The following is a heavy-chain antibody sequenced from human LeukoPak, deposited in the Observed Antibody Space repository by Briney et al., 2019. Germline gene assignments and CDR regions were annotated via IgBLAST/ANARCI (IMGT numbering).Heavy chain of an antibody. CDR1: GYTFTSYD. J-gene: IGHJ4*02. V-gene: IGHV1-8*01. CDR3: ARRHGRCSDGSCYYPDY. D-gene: IGHD2-15*01. CDR2: MNPNSGNT. Sequence: ASVKVSCKASGYTFTSYDINWVRQATGQGLEWMGWMNPNSGNTGYAQKFQGRVTMTRNSSITTAYMELSSLRSEDTAVYYCARRHGRCSDGSCYYPDYWGQGTLVTISS.